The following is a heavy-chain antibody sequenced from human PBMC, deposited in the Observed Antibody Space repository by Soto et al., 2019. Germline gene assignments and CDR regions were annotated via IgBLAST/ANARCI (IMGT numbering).Heavy chain of an antibody. CDR2: IDPKNGDT. CDR3: ARENFHYDY. Sequence: QVQLVQSGAEVKKPGASVKVSCKTSGYTFTGKHMHWVRQAPGEGLEWMGRIDPKNGDTAYAQDFQGRVTMTSDTSLNTAYMELTSLTYDDTAMYYCARENFHYDYWGQGTLITVSS. J-gene: IGHJ4*02. D-gene: IGHD1-26*01. V-gene: IGHV1-2*06. CDR1: GYTFTGKH.